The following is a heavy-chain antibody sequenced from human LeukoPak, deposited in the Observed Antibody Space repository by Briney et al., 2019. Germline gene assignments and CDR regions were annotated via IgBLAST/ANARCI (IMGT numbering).Heavy chain of an antibody. J-gene: IGHJ3*02. Sequence: SETLSLTCTVSGGSISTYYWNWIRQPPGKGLEWIGYIYHSGSTNYNPSLQSRVTISVDTSKNQFSLNLNSVTAADTAVYYCARGHWYHYDSGGYYFGAFDIWGQGTMVTVSS. V-gene: IGHV4-59*01. D-gene: IGHD3-22*01. CDR3: ARGHWYHYDSGGYYFGAFDI. CDR2: IYHSGST. CDR1: GGSISTYY.